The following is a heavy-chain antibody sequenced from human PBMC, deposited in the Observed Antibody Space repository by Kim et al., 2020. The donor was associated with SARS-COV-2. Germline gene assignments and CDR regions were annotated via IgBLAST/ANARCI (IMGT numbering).Heavy chain of an antibody. CDR1: GYTFTSYA. CDR2: INTNTGNP. Sequence: ASVKVSCKASGYTFTSYAMNWVRQAPGQGLEWMGWINTNTGNPTYAQGFTGRFVFSLDTSVSTAYPQISSLKAEDTAVYYCAKLQNTNYGDYYYFDYWGQGTLVTVSS. J-gene: IGHJ4*02. D-gene: IGHD4-17*01. V-gene: IGHV7-4-1*02. CDR3: AKLQNTNYGDYYYFDY.